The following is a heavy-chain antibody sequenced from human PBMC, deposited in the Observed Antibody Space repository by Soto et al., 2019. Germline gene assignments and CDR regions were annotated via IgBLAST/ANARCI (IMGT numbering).Heavy chain of an antibody. Sequence: PGQGLEWMGWINPNSDGTNYAQKFQGWVTMTRDTSISTAYMELSRLRSDDTAVYYCAREYYYDSSGYYSMGAFDIWGQGTMVTVSS. CDR2: INPNSDGT. V-gene: IGHV1-2*04. D-gene: IGHD3-22*01. J-gene: IGHJ3*02. CDR3: AREYYYDSSGYYSMGAFDI.